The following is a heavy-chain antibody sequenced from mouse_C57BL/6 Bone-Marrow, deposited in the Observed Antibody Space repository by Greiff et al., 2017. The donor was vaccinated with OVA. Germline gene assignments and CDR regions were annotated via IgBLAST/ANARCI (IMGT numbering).Heavy chain of an antibody. CDR2: IYPRSGNT. Sequence: VQLQPSGAALARPGASVKLSCKASGYTFTSYGISWVKQRTGQGLEWIGEIYPRSGNTYYNEKFKGKATLTADKSSSTAYMELRSLTSEDSAVYFCSYDYDGYWYFDVWGTGTTVTVSS. D-gene: IGHD2-4*01. J-gene: IGHJ1*03. CDR3: SYDYDGYWYFDV. V-gene: IGHV1-81*01. CDR1: GYTFTSYG.